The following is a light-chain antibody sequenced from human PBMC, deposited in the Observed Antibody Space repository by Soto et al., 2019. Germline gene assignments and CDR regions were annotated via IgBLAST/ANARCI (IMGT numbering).Light chain of an antibody. CDR3: QQYNSYTSA. Sequence: DIQMTQSPSTLSASVGDRVTITCRASQSISSWLAWYQQKPGKAPKLLIYKASSLESGVPSRFSGSGSGTEFTHTISSLQPDDFATYYCQQYNSYTSAFGEGTKLEI. V-gene: IGKV1-5*03. CDR1: QSISSW. J-gene: IGKJ2*01. CDR2: KAS.